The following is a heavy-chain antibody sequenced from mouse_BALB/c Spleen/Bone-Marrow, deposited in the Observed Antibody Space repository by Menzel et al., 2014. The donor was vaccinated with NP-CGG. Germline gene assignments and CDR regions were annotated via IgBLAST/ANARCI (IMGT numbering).Heavy chain of an antibody. CDR1: GYTFTDYN. CDR2: IYPYNGGT. Sequence: VQPQQPGPELVKPGASVKISCKASGYTFTDYNMHWVKQSHGKSLEWIGYIYPYNGGTGYNQKFKNKATLTVDNSSSTAYMELRSLTSEDSAVYYCARFRYDWYFDVWGAGTTVTVSS. D-gene: IGHD2-14*01. V-gene: IGHV1S29*02. CDR3: ARFRYDWYFDV. J-gene: IGHJ1*01.